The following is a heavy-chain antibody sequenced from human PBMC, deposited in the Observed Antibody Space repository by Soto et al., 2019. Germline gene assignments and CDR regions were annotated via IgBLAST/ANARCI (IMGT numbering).Heavy chain of an antibody. CDR3: AREIAARPEGWHYSDY. Sequence: SVKVSCKASGGTFSSYAISWVRQAPGQGLEWMGGIIPIFGTANYAQKFQGRVTITADESTSTAYMELSSLRSEDTAVYYCAREIAARPEGWHYSDYWGQGTLVTVSS. CDR1: GGTFSSYA. V-gene: IGHV1-69*13. D-gene: IGHD6-6*01. CDR2: IIPIFGTA. J-gene: IGHJ4*02.